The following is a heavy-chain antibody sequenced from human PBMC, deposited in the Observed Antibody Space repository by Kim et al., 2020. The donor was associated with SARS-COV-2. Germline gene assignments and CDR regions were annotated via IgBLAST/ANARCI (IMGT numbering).Heavy chain of an antibody. CDR2: IKQDGSEK. CDR3: ARDPGTSGYYRIAKTYYFDY. D-gene: IGHD3-22*01. Sequence: GGSLRLSCAASGFTFSSYWMSWVRQAPGKGLEWVANIKQDGSEKYYVDSVKGRFTISRDNAKNSLYLQMNSLRAEDTAVYYCARDPGTSGYYRIAKTYYFDYWGQGTLVTVSS. CDR1: GFTFSSYW. V-gene: IGHV3-7*03. J-gene: IGHJ4*02.